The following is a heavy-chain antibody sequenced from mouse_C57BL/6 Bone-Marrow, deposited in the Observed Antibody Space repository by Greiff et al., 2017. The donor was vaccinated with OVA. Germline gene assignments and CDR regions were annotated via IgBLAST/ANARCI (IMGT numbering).Heavy chain of an antibody. CDR3: ARGYYGSSHYAMDY. CDR2: IDPNSGGT. J-gene: IGHJ4*01. Sequence: QVQLQQPGAELVKPGASVKLSCKASGYTFTSYWMHWVKQRPGRGLEWIGRIDPNSGGTKYNEKFKSKATLTVDNPSSTAYMQRSSLASVDSAVYDCARGYYGSSHYAMDYWGQGTSVTVSS. V-gene: IGHV1-72*01. CDR1: GYTFTSYW. D-gene: IGHD1-1*01.